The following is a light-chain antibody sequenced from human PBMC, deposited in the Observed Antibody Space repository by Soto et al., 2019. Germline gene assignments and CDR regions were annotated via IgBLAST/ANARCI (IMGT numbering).Light chain of an antibody. CDR3: QQFGEWHS. Sequence: EIRMTQSPAILSVSPGESATLSCRASQSVSSHVVWYQQKPGQAPRLLISDSSTGATGIPARFSGSGSGTEFTLTISSLQSDDSEIYYCQQFGEWHSFGLGTKVDIK. V-gene: IGKV3-15*01. CDR1: QSVSSH. J-gene: IGKJ1*01. CDR2: DSS.